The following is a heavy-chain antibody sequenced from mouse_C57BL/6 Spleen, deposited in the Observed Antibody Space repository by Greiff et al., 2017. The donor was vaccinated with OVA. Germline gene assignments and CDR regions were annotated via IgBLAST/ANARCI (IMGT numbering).Heavy chain of an antibody. J-gene: IGHJ4*01. D-gene: IGHD2-2*01. CDR1: GYTFTDYY. CDR3: ARSSIWLRRMDY. Sequence: EVQLQQSGPELVQPGASVKISCKASGYTFTDYYMNWVKQSHGKSLEWIGDITPNNGGNSYNQKFKGKATLNVDKSSSTAYMELRSLTSEDSAVYYCARSSIWLRRMDYWGQGTSVTVSS. V-gene: IGHV1-26*01. CDR2: ITPNNGGN.